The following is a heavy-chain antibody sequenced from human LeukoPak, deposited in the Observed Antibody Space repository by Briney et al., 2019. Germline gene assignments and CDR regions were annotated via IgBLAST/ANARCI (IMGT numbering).Heavy chain of an antibody. D-gene: IGHD4-23*01. CDR3: ERFRYGGTVDY. CDR1: GVSFRSYE. J-gene: IGHJ4*02. V-gene: IGHV3-48*03. CDR2: ISSSGSTI. Sequence: PGGSLRLSCAASGVSFRSYEMSWGRQAPGKGLEWVSYISSSGSTIYYADSVKGRFTISRDNAKNSLFLQMNSLRAEDTALYYCERFRYGGTVDYWGQGTLVTVSS.